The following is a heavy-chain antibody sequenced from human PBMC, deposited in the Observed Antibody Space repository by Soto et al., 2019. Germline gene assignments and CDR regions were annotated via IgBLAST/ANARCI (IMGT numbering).Heavy chain of an antibody. CDR2: SRSQANSYAT. D-gene: IGHD6-13*01. CDR3: TRHPAAASDCMHV. J-gene: IGHJ6*02. Sequence: GGSLRLSCGASGFTFSGSAMHWVRQASGKGLEGVGRSRSQANSYATAYAASVKGSFTISRDDSKNTAYLQMNSLKTEDAAVYYCTRHPAAASDCMHVWGQGTTVTVSS. V-gene: IGHV3-73*01. CDR1: GFTFSGSA.